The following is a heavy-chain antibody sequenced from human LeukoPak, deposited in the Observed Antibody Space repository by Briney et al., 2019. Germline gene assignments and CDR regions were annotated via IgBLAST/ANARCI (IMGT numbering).Heavy chain of an antibody. V-gene: IGHV3-74*01. CDR1: GFTFSTYW. D-gene: IGHD5-12*01. Sequence: GGSLRLSCAASGFTFSTYWMHWVRRAPGKGVVWVSRNNSDGSSTSYADSVKGRFTISRDNAKNTLYLQMNNLRAEDTAVYYCARDRGYAFDIWGQGTMVTVSS. CDR2: NNSDGSST. J-gene: IGHJ3*02. CDR3: ARDRGYAFDI.